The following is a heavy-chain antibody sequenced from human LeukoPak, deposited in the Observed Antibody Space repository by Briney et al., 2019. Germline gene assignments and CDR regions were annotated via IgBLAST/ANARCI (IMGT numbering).Heavy chain of an antibody. CDR3: ARGDKDFYYGLDV. CDR2: INNNGSTI. Sequence: TGGSLRLSCVASEFTFSDYYMRWIRQAPGKGLEWVAYINNNGSTIYYADSVKGRFTISRDNAKNSMHLQMNSLRAEDTAVYYCARGDKDFYYGLDVWGQGTTVTVSS. J-gene: IGHJ6*02. D-gene: IGHD2-15*01. CDR1: EFTFSDYY. V-gene: IGHV3-11*01.